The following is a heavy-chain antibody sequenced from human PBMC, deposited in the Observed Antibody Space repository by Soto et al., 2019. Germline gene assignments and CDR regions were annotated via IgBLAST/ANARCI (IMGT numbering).Heavy chain of an antibody. Sequence: QVQLVQSGAEVKKPGSSVKVSCKASGGTFSSYAISWVRQAPGQGLEWMGGIIPIFGTANYAQKFQGRVTLTADESTSTAYMELSSLRSEDTAVYYCARLVWYYGSGSSYYGMDVWGQGTTVTVSS. D-gene: IGHD3-10*01. CDR2: IIPIFGTA. CDR3: ARLVWYYGSGSSYYGMDV. J-gene: IGHJ6*02. V-gene: IGHV1-69*01. CDR1: GGTFSSYA.